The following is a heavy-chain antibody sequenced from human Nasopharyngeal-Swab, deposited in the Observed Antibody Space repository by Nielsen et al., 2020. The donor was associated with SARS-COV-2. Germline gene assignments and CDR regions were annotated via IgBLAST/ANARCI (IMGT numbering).Heavy chain of an antibody. Sequence: GGSLRLSCAASGFTFNNYNFNWVRQAPGKGLEWVSSISSSSYIYYADSVKGRFTISRDNAKNSLYLQMNSLRAEDTAVCYCARDGLDYDFWSAYFMDVWGQGTTVTVSS. CDR2: ISSSSYI. D-gene: IGHD3-3*01. CDR1: GFTFNNYN. V-gene: IGHV3-21*01. CDR3: ARDGLDYDFWSAYFMDV. J-gene: IGHJ6*02.